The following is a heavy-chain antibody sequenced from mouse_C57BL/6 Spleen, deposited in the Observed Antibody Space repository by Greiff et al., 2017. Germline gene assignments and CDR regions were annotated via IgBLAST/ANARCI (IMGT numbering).Heavy chain of an antibody. D-gene: IGHD3-1*01. V-gene: IGHV1-59*01. J-gene: IGHJ3*01. Sequence: QVQLQQPGAELVRPGTSVKLSCKASGYTFTSYWMHWVKQRPGQGLEWIGVIDPSDSYTNYNQKFKGKATLTVDTSSSTAYMQLLSLTSEDSAVXYCARSVYSSGYVWFAYWGQGTLVTVSA. CDR3: ARSVYSSGYVWFAY. CDR2: IDPSDSYT. CDR1: GYTFTSYW.